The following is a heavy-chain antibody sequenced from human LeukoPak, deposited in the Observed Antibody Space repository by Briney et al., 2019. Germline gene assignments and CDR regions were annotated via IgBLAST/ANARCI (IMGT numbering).Heavy chain of an antibody. Sequence: GGSLRLSCAASGFTFSSHGMNWVRQAPGKGLEWVSGIGGSGGFITYYADSVKGRFTVSRDNSKNTLYLQMNSLRADDTAIYYCARDSTIDYDFWSGYSGYYFDYWGQGTLVTVSS. CDR1: GFTFSSHG. D-gene: IGHD3-3*01. V-gene: IGHV3-23*01. CDR3: ARDSTIDYDFWSGYSGYYFDY. J-gene: IGHJ4*02. CDR2: IGGSGGFIT.